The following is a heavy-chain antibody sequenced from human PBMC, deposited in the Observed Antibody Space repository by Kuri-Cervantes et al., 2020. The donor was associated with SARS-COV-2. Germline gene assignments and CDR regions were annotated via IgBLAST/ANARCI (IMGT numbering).Heavy chain of an antibody. CDR2: IGTAGDT. Sequence: GGSLRLSCAASGFTFSSYDMHWVRQATGKGLEWVSAIGTAGDTYYPGSVKGRFTISGDNSKNTLYLQMNSLRAEDTAVYYCARGDGQLWEYYYGMDVWGQGTTVTVSS. V-gene: IGHV3-13*01. CDR1: GFTFSSYD. CDR3: ARGDGQLWEYYYGMDV. J-gene: IGHJ6*02. D-gene: IGHD5-18*01.